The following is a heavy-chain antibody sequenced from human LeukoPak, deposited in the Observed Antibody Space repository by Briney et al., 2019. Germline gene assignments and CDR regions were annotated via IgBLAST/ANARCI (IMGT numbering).Heavy chain of an antibody. CDR1: GFTFDDYA. CDR2: ISWNSGSI. Sequence: GGSLRLSCAASGFTFDDYAIHWVRQAPGKGLEWVSGISWNSGSIGHADSVKGRFTISRDNAKNSLYLQMNSLRAEDTALYYCAMRVGSSWYYDYWGQGTLVTVSS. CDR3: AMRVGSSWYYDY. D-gene: IGHD6-13*01. V-gene: IGHV3-9*01. J-gene: IGHJ4*02.